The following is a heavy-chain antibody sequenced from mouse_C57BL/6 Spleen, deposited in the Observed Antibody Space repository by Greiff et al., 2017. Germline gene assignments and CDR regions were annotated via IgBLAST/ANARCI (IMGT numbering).Heavy chain of an antibody. V-gene: IGHV2-2*01. J-gene: IGHJ3*01. CDR1: GFSLTSYG. D-gene: IGHD2-4*01. Sequence: VQLVESGPGLVQPSQSLSITCTVSGFSLTSYGVHWVRQSPGKGLEWLGVIWSSGSTDYNAAFISRLSISKDNSKSQVFFKMNSLQADETAIYYCARNTIYYDSFAYWGQGTLVTVSA. CDR3: ARNTIYYDSFAY. CDR2: IWSSGST.